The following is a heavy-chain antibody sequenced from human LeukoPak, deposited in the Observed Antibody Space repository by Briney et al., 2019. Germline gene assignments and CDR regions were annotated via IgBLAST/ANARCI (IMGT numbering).Heavy chain of an antibody. J-gene: IGHJ4*02. CDR2: IYYSGST. V-gene: IGHV4-59*01. D-gene: IGHD3-22*01. CDR1: GGSISSCY. Sequence: SETLSLTCTVSGGSISSCYWSWIRQPPGKGLEWIGYIYYSGSTNYNPSLKSRVTISVDTSKNQFSLKLSSVTAADTAVYYCARWDYYDSSGYLDYWGQGTLVTVSS. CDR3: ARWDYYDSSGYLDY.